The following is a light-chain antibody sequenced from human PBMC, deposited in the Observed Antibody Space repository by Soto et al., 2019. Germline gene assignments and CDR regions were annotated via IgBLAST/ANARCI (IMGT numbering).Light chain of an antibody. Sequence: EIVLTQSPGTLSLSPGERATLSCRASQSVSSSYLAWYQQKPGQAPRLLIYGASNRATGIPDRFSGSRSGTDFTLTISRLEPEDFAVYYCQQYGSSPYSFGQGTKLEIE. CDR2: GAS. J-gene: IGKJ2*03. CDR3: QQYGSSPYS. CDR1: QSVSSSY. V-gene: IGKV3-20*01.